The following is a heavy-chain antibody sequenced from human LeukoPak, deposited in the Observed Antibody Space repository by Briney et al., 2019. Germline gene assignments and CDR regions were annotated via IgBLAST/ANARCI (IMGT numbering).Heavy chain of an antibody. J-gene: IGHJ4*02. D-gene: IGHD2-21*01. CDR1: GFTFSNYW. CDR3: ARDIYGGHDY. CDR2: INQDGSEK. V-gene: IGHV3-7*04. Sequence: GGSLRLSCAASGFTFSNYWISWVRQAPGKGLEWVANINQDGSEKSYVDSVEGRFTISRDNAKKSLYLHVNSLRAEDTAVYYCARDIYGGHDYWGQGTLLTVSS.